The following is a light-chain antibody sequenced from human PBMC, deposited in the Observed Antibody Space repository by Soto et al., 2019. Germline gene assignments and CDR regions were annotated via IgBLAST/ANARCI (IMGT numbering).Light chain of an antibody. J-gene: IGKJ4*01. Sequence: DIQLTQSPSTLSASVGDRVTITCRASQSISSWLAWYQQKPGKAPKLLVYKASSLESGVPSRFSGSGSGTEFTLTISTLQPDDFATYYYQQYEAYPLTFGGGTKVEI. CDR2: KAS. V-gene: IGKV1-5*03. CDR1: QSISSW. CDR3: QQYEAYPLT.